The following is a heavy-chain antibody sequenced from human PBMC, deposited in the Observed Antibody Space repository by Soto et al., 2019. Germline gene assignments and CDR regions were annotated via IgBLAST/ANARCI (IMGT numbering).Heavy chain of an antibody. CDR2: IYYRGST. J-gene: IGHJ3*02. Sequence: SETLSLTCTVSGGSISSYYWSWIRQPPGKGLEWIGYIYYRGSTNYNPSLKSRVTISVDTSKNQFSLKLSSVTAADTAVYYCARDRYCSGGSCSYDAFDIWGQGTMVTVSS. CDR3: ARDRYCSGGSCSYDAFDI. V-gene: IGHV4-59*01. D-gene: IGHD2-15*01. CDR1: GGSISSYY.